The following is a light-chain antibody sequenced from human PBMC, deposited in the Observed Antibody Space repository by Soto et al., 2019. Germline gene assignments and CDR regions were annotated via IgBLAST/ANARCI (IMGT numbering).Light chain of an antibody. CDR1: QDINNY. CDR3: QQSHTFPIT. J-gene: IGKJ5*01. CDR2: DAS. V-gene: IGKV1-33*01. Sequence: DIQMTQSPSSLSASVGDRVTITCQASQDINNYLNWYQQKPGKAPKLLIYDASNLETGVPSRFSGSGSGTDFTFTISSLQPEDIATYYCQQSHTFPITFGQGTRLEI.